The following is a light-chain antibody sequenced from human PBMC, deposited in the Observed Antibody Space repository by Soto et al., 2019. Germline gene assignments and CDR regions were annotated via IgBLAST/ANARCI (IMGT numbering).Light chain of an antibody. V-gene: IGLV2-11*01. Sequence: QSVLTQPRSVSASPGQSVTLSCTGSRSDVGVYNYVSWHQQHPGKAPKLMIYDVSKRPSGVPGRFSGSKSGNTASLTISGLQAEDEADYYCCSYGGGYTPLVFGGGTKLTVL. CDR2: DVS. CDR3: CSYGGGYTPLV. CDR1: RSDVGVYNY. J-gene: IGLJ2*01.